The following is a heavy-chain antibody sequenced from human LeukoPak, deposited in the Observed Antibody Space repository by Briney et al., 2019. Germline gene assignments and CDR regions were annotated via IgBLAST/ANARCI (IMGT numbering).Heavy chain of an antibody. J-gene: IGHJ6*02. CDR3: AREVANGASYSSAWSV. V-gene: IGHV3-53*01. Sequence: GGSLRLSCAASGFTVNSNYMNWVRQAPGKRLEWLSVIYTDDKTYYADAVKGRFIVSRDISKNTLYLQMNNVTAEDTGIYYCAREVANGASYSSAWSVWGQGTTVSVSS. D-gene: IGHD6-19*01. CDR1: GFTVNSNY. CDR2: IYTDDKT.